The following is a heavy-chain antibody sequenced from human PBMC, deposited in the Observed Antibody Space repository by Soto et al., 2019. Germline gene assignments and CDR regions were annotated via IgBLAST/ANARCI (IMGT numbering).Heavy chain of an antibody. CDR1: GFTFDDYA. D-gene: IGHD5-18*01. Sequence: EVQLEESGGALVQPGRSLRLSCAASGFTFDDYAMHWVRQVLGKGLEWVSSISWNSGNIGYADCVKGRFTTSRDNAKNSLYLQMNSLIPEDTALYSCVRSKGGYSYGTPFDYWGQGTLVTVSS. V-gene: IGHV3-9*01. CDR3: VRSKGGYSYGTPFDY. CDR2: ISWNSGNI. J-gene: IGHJ4*02.